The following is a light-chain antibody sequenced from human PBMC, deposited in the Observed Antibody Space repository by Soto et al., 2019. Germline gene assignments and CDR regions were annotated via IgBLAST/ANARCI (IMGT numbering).Light chain of an antibody. CDR3: QQLRSYPST. Sequence: IQLTQSPSSLSASVGDRVTITCRASQDISSSLGWYQQKPGKAPKLLIYAASILQSGVTSRFSGSGFGTDFNLTISSLQADYFASYFCQQLRSYPSTFGGGTKVEIK. J-gene: IGKJ4*01. CDR1: QDISSS. V-gene: IGKV1-9*01. CDR2: AAS.